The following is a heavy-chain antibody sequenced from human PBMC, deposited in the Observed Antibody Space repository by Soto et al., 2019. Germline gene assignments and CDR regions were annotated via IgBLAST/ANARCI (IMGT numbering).Heavy chain of an antibody. Sequence: EASVKVSCKASGYIFTNYGITWVRQAPGQGLEWMGWISGYNGNTNYAQNLQGRVTMTTDTSTRTAYMELRSLRSEDTAVYYCAWPRRGEEQRRVRFDYWAQGTLVTVSA. D-gene: IGHD6-25*01. CDR2: ISGYNGNT. V-gene: IGHV1-18*01. CDR1: GYIFTNYG. J-gene: IGHJ4*02. CDR3: AWPRRGEEQRRVRFDY.